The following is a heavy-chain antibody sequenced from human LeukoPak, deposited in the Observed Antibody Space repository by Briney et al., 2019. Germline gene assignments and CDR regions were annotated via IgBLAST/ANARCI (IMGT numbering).Heavy chain of an antibody. CDR2: INPSGGST. Sequence: ASVKVSCKASGYTFTSYYMHGVGQAPGRGLEWMGIINPSGGSTSYAQKFQGRVTMTRDMSRSPVYMELSSLRSEDKAVYYCAREVAAAGYYYYYMDVWGKGTTVTVSS. CDR1: GYTFTSYY. CDR3: AREVAAAGYYYYYMDV. V-gene: IGHV1-46*01. J-gene: IGHJ6*03. D-gene: IGHD6-13*01.